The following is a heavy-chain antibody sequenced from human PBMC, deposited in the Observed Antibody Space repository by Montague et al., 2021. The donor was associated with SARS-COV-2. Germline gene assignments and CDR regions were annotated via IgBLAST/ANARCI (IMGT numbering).Heavy chain of an antibody. CDR3: ARGTKGVFTYDYDSSGYASDY. J-gene: IGHJ4*02. CDR2: INHSGST. V-gene: IGHV4-34*01. CDR1: GGSFSGYY. D-gene: IGHD3-22*01. Sequence: SETLSLTCAVYGGSFSGYYWSWIRQPPGKGLEWIGEINHSGSTKYNPSLESRVTISVETSKNQFSLKLSSVTAADTAVYDCARGTKGVFTYDYDSSGYASDYWGQGTLVTVSS.